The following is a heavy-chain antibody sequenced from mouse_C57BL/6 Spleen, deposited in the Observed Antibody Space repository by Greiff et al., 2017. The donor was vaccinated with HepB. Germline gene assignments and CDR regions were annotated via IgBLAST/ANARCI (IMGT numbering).Heavy chain of an antibody. CDR1: GFTFSSYA. CDR3: ARDTMVTTNYLDY. V-gene: IGHV5-4*01. J-gene: IGHJ2*01. CDR2: ISDGGSYT. D-gene: IGHD2-2*01. Sequence: DVMLVESGGGLVKPGGSLKLSCAASGFTFSSYAMSWVRQTPEKRLEWVATISDGGSYTYYPDNVKGRFTISRDNAKNNLYLQMSHLKSEDTAMYYCARDTMVTTNYLDYWGQGTTLTVSS.